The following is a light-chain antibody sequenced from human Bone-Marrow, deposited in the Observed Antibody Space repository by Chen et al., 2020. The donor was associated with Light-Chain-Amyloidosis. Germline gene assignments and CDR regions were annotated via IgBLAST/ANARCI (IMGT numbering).Light chain of an antibody. CDR3: APWDDRLNGWV. Sequence: QSVLTQPPSASGTPGQRVTISCSGGRSNVGANGVNWYQQLPGAAPKLLIFDTNRRPSGVADRFSGSKSGTSASLAISDLQSEDEAHYYCAPWDDRLNGWVFGGGTKLTVL. CDR2: DTN. V-gene: IGLV1-44*01. J-gene: IGLJ3*02. CDR1: RSNVGANG.